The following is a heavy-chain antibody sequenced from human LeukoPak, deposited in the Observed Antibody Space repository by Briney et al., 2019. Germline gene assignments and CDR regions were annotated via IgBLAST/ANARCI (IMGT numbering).Heavy chain of an antibody. V-gene: IGHV4-31*03. CDR2: IYYSGST. D-gene: IGHD2-15*01. CDR1: GGSISSGGYY. J-gene: IGHJ4*02. CDR3: ARSPRYCSGGSCYFLHY. Sequence: SETLSLTCTVSGGSISSGGYYWSGLRQHPGKGLEWIGYIYYSGSTYYNPSLKSRVTMSVDTSKNQFSLKLSSVTAADTAVYYCARSPRYCSGGSCYFLHYWGQGTLVTVSS.